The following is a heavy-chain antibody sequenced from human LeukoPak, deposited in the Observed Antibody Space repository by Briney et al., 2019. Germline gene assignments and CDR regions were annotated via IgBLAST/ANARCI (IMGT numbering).Heavy chain of an antibody. J-gene: IGHJ4*02. V-gene: IGHV3-53*01. CDR1: GFTVSSSY. CDR3: AREVVSSPSYFDS. Sequence: GGSLRLSCAASGFTVSSSYMYWVRQAPGKGLEWVSFFYRGDSTYYAESVRGRFTISRDNSKNTLYLLMNSLIPEDTAVYYCAREVVSSPSYFDSWGQGTLVTASS. CDR2: FYRGDST. D-gene: IGHD2-15*01.